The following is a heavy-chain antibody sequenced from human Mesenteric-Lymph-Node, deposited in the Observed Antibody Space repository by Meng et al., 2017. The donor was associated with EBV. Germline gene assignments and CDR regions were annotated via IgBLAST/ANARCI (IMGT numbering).Heavy chain of an antibody. CDR3: ARITFGGAIGD. CDR2: ICDSGST. Sequence: VNLLHPRPGLVKPSVTLSITFAVSSGSISDSSWWCWVPPPRGKGMQLVVDICDSGSTNNKPSLRSRVTISVDKTKNQVSMKVNSQTAADTAVYYCARITFGGAIGDWGQGTLVTVSS. V-gene: IGHV4-4*02. CDR1: SGSISDSSW. J-gene: IGHJ4*02. D-gene: IGHD3-16*02.